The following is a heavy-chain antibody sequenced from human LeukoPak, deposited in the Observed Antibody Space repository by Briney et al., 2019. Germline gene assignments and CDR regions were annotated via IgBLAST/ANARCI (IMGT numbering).Heavy chain of an antibody. CDR1: GYPFSAHF. D-gene: IGHD3-10*01. CDR2: IDTTTGNP. CDR3: VRGTPTPGMDY. J-gene: IGHJ4*02. Sequence: ASVNVSCKASGYPFSAHFLNWVRQAPGQGLEWMGNIDTTTGNPRYAQDFTGRFVFSLDTSVSTAYLQITSLKADDTAAYYCVRGTPTPGMDYWGQGAQVTVSS. V-gene: IGHV7-4-1*02.